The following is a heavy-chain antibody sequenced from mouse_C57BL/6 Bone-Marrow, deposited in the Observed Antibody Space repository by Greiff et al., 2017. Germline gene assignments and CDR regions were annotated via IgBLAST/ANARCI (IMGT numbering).Heavy chain of an antibody. V-gene: IGHV14-3*01. CDR3: APSRLRRDWYFDV. D-gene: IGHD2-2*01. Sequence: EVKLQQSVAELVRPGASVKLSCTASGFNIKNTYMHWVKQRPEQGLEWIGRIDPANGNTKYAPKFQGKATITADTSSNTAYLQLSSLTSEDTAIYYCAPSRLRRDWYFDVWGTGTTVTVSS. J-gene: IGHJ1*03. CDR2: IDPANGNT. CDR1: GFNIKNTY.